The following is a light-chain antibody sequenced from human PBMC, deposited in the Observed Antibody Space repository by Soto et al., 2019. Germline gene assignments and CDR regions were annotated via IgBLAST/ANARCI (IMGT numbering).Light chain of an antibody. CDR3: CSCAGSYNWV. CDR2: DVS. V-gene: IGLV2-11*01. J-gene: IGLJ3*02. CDR1: SSDVGGYNY. Sequence: QSVLTQPRSVSGSPGQSVTISCTGTSSDVGGYNYVSWYQQHPGKAPQLMIYDVSKRPSGVPDRFSGSKSANTASLTISGLQAEYEADYYCCSCAGSYNWVFGGGTKLTVL.